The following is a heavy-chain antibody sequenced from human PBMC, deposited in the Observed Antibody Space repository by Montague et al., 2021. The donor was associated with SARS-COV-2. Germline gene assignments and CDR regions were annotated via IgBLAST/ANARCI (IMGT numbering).Heavy chain of an antibody. V-gene: IGHV4-59*01. Sequence: SETLSLTCTVSGGSISSYYWSWIRQPPGKGLEWIGYIYYTGSTNYNPSLRSRVTISVDTSKNQFSLRLSSVTAADTAVYYCARGRRITCEGVIGCFSTFDFWGRGALVTVSS. CDR3: ARGRRITCEGVIGCFSTFDF. CDR2: IYYTGST. J-gene: IGHJ4*02. CDR1: GGSISSYY. D-gene: IGHD3-16*02.